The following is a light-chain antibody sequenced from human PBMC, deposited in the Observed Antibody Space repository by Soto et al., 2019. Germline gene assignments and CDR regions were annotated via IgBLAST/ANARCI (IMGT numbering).Light chain of an antibody. Sequence: QSALTQPASVSGSPGQSITISCTGTSSTVGGFNVVSWYQQHPGKAPKVIIYEGIKRPSGVPDRFSGSKSGTSASLAITGLQAEDEADYYCQSYDSNLLGVIFGVGTKLTVL. CDR3: QSYDSNLLGVI. CDR2: EGI. V-gene: IGLV2-14*02. CDR1: SSTVGGFNV. J-gene: IGLJ2*01.